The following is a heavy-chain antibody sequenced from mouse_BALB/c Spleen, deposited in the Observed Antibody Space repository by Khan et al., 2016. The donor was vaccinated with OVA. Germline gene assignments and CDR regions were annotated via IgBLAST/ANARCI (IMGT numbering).Heavy chain of an antibody. CDR1: GYTFKNHG. CDR2: INTYTGEP. J-gene: IGHJ4*01. CDR3: ARPPFFSYVMVY. V-gene: IGHV9-3-1*01. Sequence: QIQLVQSGPELKKPGETVKISCKASGYTFKNHGMNWVKQAPGKGLKWMGWINTYTGEPTYVEDFKGRFAFSLKTSASTAYLQINNLKNDDTATDFCARPPFFSYVMVYWGQGTSVTVSS.